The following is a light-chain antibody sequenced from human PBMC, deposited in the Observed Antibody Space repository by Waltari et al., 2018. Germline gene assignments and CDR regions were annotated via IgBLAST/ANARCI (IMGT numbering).Light chain of an antibody. J-gene: IGLJ3*02. Sequence: SLLTQPPSISGAPGQRVTISCAGRPSNIGTNAVNCSQQVPGKAPKLLIYRSDLRPSGVPARFSASKSGTSASLAISGLQSEDEADYYCAAWDDSLNGHWVFGGGTKVTV. V-gene: IGLV1-44*01. CDR1: PSNIGTNA. CDR2: RSD. CDR3: AAWDDSLNGHWV.